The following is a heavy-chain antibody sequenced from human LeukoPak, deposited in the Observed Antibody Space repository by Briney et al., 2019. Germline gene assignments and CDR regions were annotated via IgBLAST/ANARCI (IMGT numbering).Heavy chain of an antibody. CDR2: IYYSGST. V-gene: IGHV4-30-4*08. D-gene: IGHD5-18*01. J-gene: IGHJ4*02. CDR3: ARISDTAMVFIIDY. CDR1: GGSISSGDYY. Sequence: PSQTLSLTCTVSGGSISSGDYYWSWIRQPPGKGREWIGYIYYSGSTYYNPSLKSRVTISVDTSKNQFSLKLSSVTAADTAVYYCARISDTAMVFIIDYWGQGTLVTVSS.